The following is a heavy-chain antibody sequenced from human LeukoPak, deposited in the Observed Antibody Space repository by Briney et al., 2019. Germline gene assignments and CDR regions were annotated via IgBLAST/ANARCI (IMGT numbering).Heavy chain of an antibody. V-gene: IGHV1-69*13. CDR3: ASYDSSGYYY. D-gene: IGHD3-22*01. CDR1: GGTFSSYA. J-gene: IGHJ4*02. CDR2: IIPIFGTA. Sequence: ASVKVSCKASGGTFSSYAVSWVRQAPGQGLGWMGGIIPIFGTANYAQKFQGRVTITADESTSTAYMELSSLRSEDTAVYYCASYDSSGYYYWGQGTLVTVSS.